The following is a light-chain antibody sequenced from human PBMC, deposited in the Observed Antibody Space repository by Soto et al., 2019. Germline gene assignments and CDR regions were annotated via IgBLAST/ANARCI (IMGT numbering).Light chain of an antibody. CDR1: QSIQNW. CDR3: QQYESYSPYT. Sequence: DIQMTQSPSTLSASVGDRVTITCRASQSIQNWLAWYQQKPGKAPKVLIYKASSLQSGVPSRFSGSGSGTEFTLTISSLQPDDFATDYCQQYESYSPYTFGQWTKVDIK. CDR2: KAS. V-gene: IGKV1-5*03. J-gene: IGKJ2*01.